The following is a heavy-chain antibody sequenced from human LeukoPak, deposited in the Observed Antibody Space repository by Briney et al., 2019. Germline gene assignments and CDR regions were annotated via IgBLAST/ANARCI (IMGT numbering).Heavy chain of an antibody. CDR3: ARDNFHSSGWYGKNYMDV. J-gene: IGHJ6*03. V-gene: IGHV3-30*03. Sequence: GGSLRLSCAASGFTFSSYGMHWVRQAPGKGLEWVAVISYDGSNKYYADSVKGRFTISRDNSKNTLYLQMNSLRAEDTAVYYCARDNFHSSGWYGKNYMDVWGKGTTVTVSS. CDR2: ISYDGSNK. CDR1: GFTFSSYG. D-gene: IGHD6-19*01.